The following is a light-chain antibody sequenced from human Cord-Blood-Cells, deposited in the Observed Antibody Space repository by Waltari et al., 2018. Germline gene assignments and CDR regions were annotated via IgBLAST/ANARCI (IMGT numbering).Light chain of an antibody. CDR1: QSISSW. CDR2: DDS. Sequence: DIQMTQSPSTLSASVVYRVTITCRSSQSISSWLAWYQQKPGKAPKLLTYDDSSLESGVPSRFSGRGSGTEFTLSISSLQPNDFATYYCQQYNSYSTSGQGPKVELK. V-gene: IGKV1-5*01. J-gene: IGKJ1*01. CDR3: QQYNSYST.